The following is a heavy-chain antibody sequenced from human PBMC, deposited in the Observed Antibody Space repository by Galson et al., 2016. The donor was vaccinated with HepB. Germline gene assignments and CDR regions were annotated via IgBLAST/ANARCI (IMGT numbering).Heavy chain of an antibody. D-gene: IGHD6-25*01. CDR3: AASPAAIDVPEEYALDF. J-gene: IGHJ3*01. CDR2: ISYDERNK. CDR1: GFTFSNQA. V-gene: IGHV3-30*04. Sequence: SLRLSCAASGFTFSNQAMYWVRQAPGKGLEWVAVISYDERNKYYTDSLKGRFTVSRDSSKYTLYLQMDSLRLEDTAVDYCAASPAAIDVPEEYALDFWGQGTVVTVSS.